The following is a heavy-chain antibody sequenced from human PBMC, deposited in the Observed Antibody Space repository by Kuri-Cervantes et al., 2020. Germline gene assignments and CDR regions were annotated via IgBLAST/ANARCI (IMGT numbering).Heavy chain of an antibody. Sequence: SVKVSCKASGGTFSSYSINWVRQAPGQGLEWMGGIIPVFGTANYAQKFQDRVTITADESTSTGYMELSSLTSEDTALYYCASRGRGSGWPGXFYYGMAVWGQGTTVTVSS. CDR3: ASRGRGSGWPGXFYYGMAV. V-gene: IGHV1-69*13. D-gene: IGHD6-19*01. J-gene: IGHJ6*02. CDR1: GGTFSSYS. CDR2: IIPVFGTA.